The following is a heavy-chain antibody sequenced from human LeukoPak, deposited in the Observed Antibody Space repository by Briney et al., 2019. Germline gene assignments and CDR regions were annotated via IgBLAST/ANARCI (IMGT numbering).Heavy chain of an antibody. CDR1: GFTFSSYG. Sequence: GGSLRLSCAASGFTFSSYGMHWVRQAPGKGLEWVSYISSSGSTIYYADSVKGRFTISRDNAKNSLYLQMNSLRAEDTAVYYCARAAMPFDSSGYYYDWGQGTLVTVSS. D-gene: IGHD3-22*01. CDR2: ISSSGSTI. CDR3: ARAAMPFDSSGYYYD. J-gene: IGHJ4*02. V-gene: IGHV3-48*04.